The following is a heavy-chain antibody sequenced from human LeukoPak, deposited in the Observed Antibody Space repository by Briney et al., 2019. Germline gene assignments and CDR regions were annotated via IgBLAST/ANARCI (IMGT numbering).Heavy chain of an antibody. Sequence: SETLSLTRAVYGGSFSGYYWSWIRQPPGKGLEWTGEINHSGSTNYNPSLKSRVTISVDTSKNQFSLKLSSVTAADTAVYYCARSPLLMTTVTTTYYYYYGMDVWGQGTTVTVSS. V-gene: IGHV4-34*01. CDR2: INHSGST. CDR3: ARSPLLMTTVTTTYYYYYGMDV. J-gene: IGHJ6*02. CDR1: GGSFSGYY. D-gene: IGHD4-17*01.